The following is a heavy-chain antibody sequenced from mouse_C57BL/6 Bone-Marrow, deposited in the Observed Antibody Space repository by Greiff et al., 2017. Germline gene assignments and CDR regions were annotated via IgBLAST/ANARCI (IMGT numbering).Heavy chain of an antibody. D-gene: IGHD2-3*01. CDR3: ARDRLLPRYYAMDY. J-gene: IGHJ4*01. CDR2: IYPRSGTT. V-gene: IGHV1-81*01. Sequence: QVQLQQSGAELARPGASVKLSCKASGYTFTSYGISWVKQRTGQGLEWIGEIYPRSGTTYYNEKFKGKATLTADKSSSTAYMELRSLTSEDSAVYVCARDRLLPRYYAMDYWGQGTSVTVSS. CDR1: GYTFTSYG.